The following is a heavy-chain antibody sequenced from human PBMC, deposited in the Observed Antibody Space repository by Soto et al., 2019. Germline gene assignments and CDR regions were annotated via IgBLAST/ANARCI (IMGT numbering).Heavy chain of an antibody. Sequence: GGSLRLSCAISGFTFSTYGMSWVRQAPGKGLEWVSGISESGGSTYYEDSVKGRFTISRDNSKNTLYMQMNSLRVEDTAVYYCAKKGLRGDFYYYMDVWGKGTTVTVSS. D-gene: IGHD5-12*01. J-gene: IGHJ6*03. CDR1: GFTFSTYG. CDR3: AKKGLRGDFYYYMDV. V-gene: IGHV3-23*01. CDR2: ISESGGST.